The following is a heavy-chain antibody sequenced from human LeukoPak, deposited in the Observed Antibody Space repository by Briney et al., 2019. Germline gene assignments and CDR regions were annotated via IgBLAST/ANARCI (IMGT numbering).Heavy chain of an antibody. J-gene: IGHJ5*02. D-gene: IGHD4-17*01. CDR2: INPNSGGT. CDR1: GYTFTGYY. CDR3: ARDITVTIGDWFDP. Sequence: ASVKVSCKASGYTFTGYYMHWVRQAPGQGLEWMGWINPNSGGTNYAQKFQGRVTMTGDTSISTAYMELSRLRSDDTAVYYCARDITVTIGDWFDPWGQGTLVTVSS. V-gene: IGHV1-2*02.